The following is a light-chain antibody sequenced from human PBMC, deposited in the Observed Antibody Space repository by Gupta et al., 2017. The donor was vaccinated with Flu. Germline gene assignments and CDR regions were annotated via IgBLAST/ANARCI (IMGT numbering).Light chain of an antibody. CDR3: QADDSSLSGRV. CDR1: RSNIGARYD. CDR2: GNS. V-gene: IGLV1-40*01. Sequence: SVLTQPPAASGDPAQRVTISCSGSRSNIGARYDVHWHQQRPETAPKLLIYGNSNRPSVVPDRFSGTKWGTSASRAITVLQAEDEAYYCCQADDSSLSGRVFGGGTKLTVL. J-gene: IGLJ3*02.